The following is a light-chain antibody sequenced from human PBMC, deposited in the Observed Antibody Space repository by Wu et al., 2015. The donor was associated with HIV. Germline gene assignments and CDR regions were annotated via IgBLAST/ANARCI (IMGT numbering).Light chain of an antibody. CDR3: QQRSNWPPT. CDR1: RSVSSY. CDR2: DAS. Sequence: EIVLTQSPVTLSLSPGKRATLSCRASRSVSSYLAWYQQKPGQAPRLLIYDASNRATGIPARFSGSGSGTDLTLTISSLEPEDFAVYYCQQRSNWPPTFGQGTRLEIK. V-gene: IGKV3-11*01. J-gene: IGKJ5*01.